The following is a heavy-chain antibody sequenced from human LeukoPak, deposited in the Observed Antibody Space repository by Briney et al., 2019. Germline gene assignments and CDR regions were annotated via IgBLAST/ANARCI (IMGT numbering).Heavy chain of an antibody. V-gene: IGHV3-7*01. CDR2: IDQDGSVR. J-gene: IGHJ4*02. Sequence: GGSLRLSCVASGFTFSSFWMSWVRQAPGKGLEFVANIDQDGSVRNYVDSVKGRFIISRDNAKNSLYLQMDSLRAEDTAVYFCAREPGSSSFDYWGLGTPVTVSS. D-gene: IGHD6-13*01. CDR3: AREPGSSSFDY. CDR1: GFTFSSFW.